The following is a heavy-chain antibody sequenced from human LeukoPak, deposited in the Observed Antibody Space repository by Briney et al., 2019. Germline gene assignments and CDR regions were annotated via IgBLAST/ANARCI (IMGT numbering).Heavy chain of an antibody. Sequence: SETLSLTCTVSGGSIRSGSYYWTWIRQPAGKGLEWIGRTFIGESPKYNASLESRVTISLDTSKNQFSLIVKSATAADTAVYYCARSRDRSCGRDSCYVDLQATWGQGTLVTVSS. CDR1: GGSIRSGSYY. D-gene: IGHD2-2*01. CDR3: ARSRDRSCGRDSCYVDLQAT. V-gene: IGHV4-61*02. CDR2: TFIGESP. J-gene: IGHJ4*02.